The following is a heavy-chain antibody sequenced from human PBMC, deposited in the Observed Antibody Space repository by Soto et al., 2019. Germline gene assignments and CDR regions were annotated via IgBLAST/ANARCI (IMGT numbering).Heavy chain of an antibody. V-gene: IGHV5-51*01. CDR2: IYPSNSET. Sequence: EVQLVQSGXEVKKPGESLKISCKASGYTFTSYWIGWVRQMPGKGLEWMGIIYPSNSETRFSPSFQGQVTLSADKSIVTAYLQWSSLKASDTAIYYCARQAYHYDTYSFGYWGQGTLVTVSP. J-gene: IGHJ4*02. CDR1: GYTFTSYW. D-gene: IGHD3-22*01. CDR3: ARQAYHYDTYSFGY.